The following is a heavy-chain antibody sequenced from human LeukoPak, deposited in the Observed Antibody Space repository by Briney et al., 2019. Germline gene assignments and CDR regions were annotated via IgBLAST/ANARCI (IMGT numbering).Heavy chain of an antibody. CDR3: ARENGYSYGSDY. V-gene: IGHV3-21*01. J-gene: IGHJ4*02. CDR2: ISSSSSYI. D-gene: IGHD5-18*01. Sequence: GGSLRLSCAGTGFTFSSYNMNWVRQAPGKGLEWVSSISSSSSYIYHADSVKGRFTISRDNAKNSLYLQMNSLRAEDTAVYYCARENGYSYGSDYWGQGTLVTVSS. CDR1: GFTFSSYN.